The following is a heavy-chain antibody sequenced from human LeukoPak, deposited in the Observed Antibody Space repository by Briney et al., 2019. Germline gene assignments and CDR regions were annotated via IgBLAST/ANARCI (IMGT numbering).Heavy chain of an antibody. CDR2: IYPADSDT. V-gene: IGHV5-51*01. CDR1: GYNFTNYW. J-gene: IGHJ4*02. D-gene: IGHD3-16*01. CDR3: ARGGSHFEY. Sequence: GESLKISCQGSGYNFTNYWIGWVRQMPGKGLEWMGIIYPADSDTRYNPSFQGHVTISADKSISTAYLQRTSLKASDSAIYYCARGGSHFEYWGQGTLVTVSS.